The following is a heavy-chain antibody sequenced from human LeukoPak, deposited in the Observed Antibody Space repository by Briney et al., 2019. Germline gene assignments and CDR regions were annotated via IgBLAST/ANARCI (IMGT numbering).Heavy chain of an antibody. CDR2: IYYSGST. V-gene: IGHV4-59*11. CDR3: ARGQTRDIVVVTATPNYYFDY. CDR1: GGSISSHY. J-gene: IGHJ4*02. Sequence: SETLSLTCTVSGGSISSHYWSWIRQPPGKGLEWIGYIYYSGSTNYNPSLKSRVTISVDTSKNQFSLKLSSVTAADTAVYYCARGQTRDIVVVTATPNYYFDYWGQGTLVTVSS. D-gene: IGHD2-21*02.